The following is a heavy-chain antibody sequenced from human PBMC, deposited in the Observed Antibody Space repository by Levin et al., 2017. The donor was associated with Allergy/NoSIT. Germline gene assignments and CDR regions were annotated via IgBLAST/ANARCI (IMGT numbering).Heavy chain of an antibody. CDR3: ARRARLTEYYLFFDY. CDR1: GFTFSDYY. Sequence: GGSLRLSCAASGFTFSDYYMSWIRQAPGKGLEWVSYISSGSSYTNYADSMKGRFTISRDNAKNSLYLQINSLRAEDTAVYFCARRARLTEYYLFFDYWGQGTLVTVSS. V-gene: IGHV3-11*03. D-gene: IGHD3-9*01. J-gene: IGHJ4*02. CDR2: ISSGSSYT.